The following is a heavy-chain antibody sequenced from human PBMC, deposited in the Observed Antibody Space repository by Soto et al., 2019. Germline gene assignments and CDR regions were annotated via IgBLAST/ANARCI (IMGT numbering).Heavy chain of an antibody. CDR1: GGTFSSYA. Sequence: ASVKVSCKASGGTFSSYAISWVRQAPGQGLEWMGGIIPIFGTANYAQKFQGRVTITADESTSTAYMELRSLRSDDTAVYYCARDPHMNVASDYWGQGTLVTVSS. CDR3: ARDPHMNVASDY. V-gene: IGHV1-69*13. CDR2: IIPIFGTA. J-gene: IGHJ4*02. D-gene: IGHD1-1*01.